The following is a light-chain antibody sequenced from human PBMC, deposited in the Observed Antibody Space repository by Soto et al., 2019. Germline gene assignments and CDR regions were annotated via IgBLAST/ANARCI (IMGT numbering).Light chain of an antibody. V-gene: IGLV1-40*01. J-gene: IGLJ1*01. CDR1: SSNLGPGYD. Sequence: QSVLTQPLSVSGAPWQTVTISCTASSSNLGPGYDVHWYQHVPGKAPKLVLYGNSIRPSGVPDRFSGSKSGSSASLAITGLQAEDEADYYCQSYDSSLTGAIFGPGTKVTV. CDR3: QSYDSSLTGAI. CDR2: GNS.